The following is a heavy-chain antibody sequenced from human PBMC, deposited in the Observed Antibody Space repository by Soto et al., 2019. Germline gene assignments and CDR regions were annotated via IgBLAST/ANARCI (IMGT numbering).Heavy chain of an antibody. CDR2: INHSGST. J-gene: IGHJ6*02. Sequence: SETLSLTCAVYGGSFSGYYWSWIRQPPGKGLEWIGEINHSGSTNYNPSLKSRVTISVDTSKNQFSLKLSSVTAADTAVYYCARGLRKGYYGSGSYYSYYYYGMDVWGQGTTVT. D-gene: IGHD3-10*01. CDR1: GGSFSGYY. CDR3: ARGLRKGYYGSGSYYSYYYYGMDV. V-gene: IGHV4-34*01.